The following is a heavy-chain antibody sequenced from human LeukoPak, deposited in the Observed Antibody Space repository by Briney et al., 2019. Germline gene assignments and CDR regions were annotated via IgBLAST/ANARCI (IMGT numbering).Heavy chain of an antibody. CDR2: ISSSGGST. CDR3: AKDLTVTTLGYFDY. Sequence: PGGSLRLSCAASGFTFSNYAMSWVRQAPGKGLEWVSSISSSGGSTYYADSVKGRFTISRDNSKNTVYLQMNSLRAEDTAVYYCAKDLTVTTLGYFDYWGQGTLVTVSS. V-gene: IGHV3-23*01. D-gene: IGHD4-17*01. CDR1: GFTFSNYA. J-gene: IGHJ4*02.